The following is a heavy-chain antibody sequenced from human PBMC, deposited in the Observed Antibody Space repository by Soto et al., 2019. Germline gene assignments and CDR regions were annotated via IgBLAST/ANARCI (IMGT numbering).Heavy chain of an antibody. CDR2: ISYDEINK. D-gene: IGHD3-3*01. CDR1: GFTFSSYG. CDR3: ARDKSVDFWSGYKGPFDY. J-gene: IGHJ4*02. V-gene: IGHV3-30*03. Sequence: GGSLRLSCAASGFTFSSYGMHWVRQAPGKGLEWVAIISYDEINKYYADSVKGRFTISRDNSKNTLYLQMNSLRAEDTAVYYCARDKSVDFWSGYKGPFDYWAQGTLVTGSS.